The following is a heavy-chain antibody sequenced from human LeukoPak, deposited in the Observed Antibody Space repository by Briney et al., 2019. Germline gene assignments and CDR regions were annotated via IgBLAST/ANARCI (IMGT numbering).Heavy chain of an antibody. V-gene: IGHV1-18*01. Sequence: ASVKVSGKASGYTFTSYGISWVRQAPGQGLEWMGWISAYNGNTNFAQKLQGRVTMTTDTSTSTAYMDLRSLRSDDTAVYYCARDQAATNTQVRFCLDWGQGTLATVSS. CDR3: ARDQAATNTQVRFCLD. CDR1: GYTFTSYG. D-gene: IGHD3-9*01. CDR2: ISAYNGNT. J-gene: IGHJ4*02.